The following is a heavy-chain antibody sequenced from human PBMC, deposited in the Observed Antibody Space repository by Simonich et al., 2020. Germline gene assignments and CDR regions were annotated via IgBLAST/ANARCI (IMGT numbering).Heavy chain of an antibody. CDR1: GFTFDDYA. V-gene: IGHV3-9*01. J-gene: IGHJ1*01. D-gene: IGHD6-13*01. Sequence: EVQLVESGGGLVQPGRSLRLSCAASGFTFDDYAMHWVRQAPGKGLEWVSGISWNSGSICYADSVKGRFTISRDNAKNSLYLQMNSLRAEDTALYYCAKDVAAAGTEYFQHWGQGTLVTVSS. CDR3: AKDVAAAGTEYFQH. CDR2: ISWNSGSI.